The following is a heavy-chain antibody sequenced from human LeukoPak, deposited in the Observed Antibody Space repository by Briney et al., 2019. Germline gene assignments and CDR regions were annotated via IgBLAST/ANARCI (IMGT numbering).Heavy chain of an antibody. D-gene: IGHD3-10*01. CDR2: INTNSGGT. CDR1: GYTFTGYY. Sequence: ASVKVSCKASGYTFTGYYMHWVRQAPGQGLEWMGSINTNSGGTNYAQTFQGRVTMTRDTSISSAYMELSRLRSDDTAVYYCAREGSGVPFHFDYWGQGTLVTVSS. CDR3: AREGSGVPFHFDY. J-gene: IGHJ4*02. V-gene: IGHV1-2*02.